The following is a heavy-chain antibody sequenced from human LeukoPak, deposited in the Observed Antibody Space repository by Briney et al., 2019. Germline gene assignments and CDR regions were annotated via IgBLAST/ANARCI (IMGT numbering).Heavy chain of an antibody. CDR2: ISSDGSSK. CDR1: GFTFSSYG. CDR3: ARGENSKTYPVSGY. D-gene: IGHD2/OR15-2a*01. J-gene: IGHJ4*02. Sequence: GGSLRLSCVPSGFTFSSYGMHWVRQAPGKGMEWVAVISSDGSSKYYIDSVKGRVTIARDNSKNTLYLQINSLRDEDTAVYYCARGENSKTYPVSGYWGQGTLVTVSS. V-gene: IGHV3-30*03.